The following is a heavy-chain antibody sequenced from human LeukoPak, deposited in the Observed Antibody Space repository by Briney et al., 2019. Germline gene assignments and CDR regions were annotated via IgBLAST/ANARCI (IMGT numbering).Heavy chain of an antibody. CDR2: ISSDGGSP. V-gene: IGHV3-64*05. J-gene: IGHJ4*02. CDR1: GFTFSSYA. D-gene: IGHD6-19*01. CDR3: VNIAVKDS. Sequence: GGSLRLSCSASGFTFSSYAMYWVRQAPGKGLEYVSAISSDGGSPYYADSVKGRFTISRDNSRNTLYIQMSSLRAEDTAVYYCVNIAVKDSWGQGTLVTVSS.